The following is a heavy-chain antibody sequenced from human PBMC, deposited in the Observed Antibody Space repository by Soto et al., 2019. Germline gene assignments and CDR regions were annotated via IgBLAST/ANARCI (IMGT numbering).Heavy chain of an antibody. CDR2: ISGSGGST. J-gene: IGHJ3*02. CDR3: AKADVDYYDFWGGQTRHDAFDI. Sequence: GGSLRLSCAASGFTFSSYAMSWVRQAPGKGLEWVSAISGSGGSTYYADSVKGRFTISRDNSKNTLYLQMNSLRAEDTAVYYCAKADVDYYDFWGGQTRHDAFDIWGQGTMVTVSS. CDR1: GFTFSSYA. V-gene: IGHV3-23*01. D-gene: IGHD3-3*01.